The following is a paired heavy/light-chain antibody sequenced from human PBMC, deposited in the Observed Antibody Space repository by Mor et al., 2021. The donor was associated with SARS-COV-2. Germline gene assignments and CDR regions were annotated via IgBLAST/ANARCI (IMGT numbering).Heavy chain of an antibody. CDR3: VKHSSTSWHFDY. J-gene: IGHJ4*02. CDR2: ISSNGGST. V-gene: IGHV3-64D*08. Sequence: EVQLVESGGGLVQPGGSLRLSCSASGFTFSSYAMHWVRQAPGKGLEYVSAISSNGGSTYYADSVKGRFTISRDNSKNTLYLQMSSLRAEDTAVYYCVKHSSTSWHFDYWGQGTLVTVSS. CDR1: GFTFSSYA. D-gene: IGHD2-2*01.
Light chain of an antibody. J-gene: IGLJ3*02. CDR3: CSYAGSSTYWV. CDR1: SSDVGSYNL. CDR2: EVS. Sequence: QSALTQPASVSGSPGQSITISCTGTSSDVGSYNLVSWYQQHPGKAPKLMIYEVSKRPSGVSNRFSGSKSGNTASLTISGLQAEDEADYYCCSYAGSSTYWVFGGGTKLTVL. V-gene: IGLV2-23*02.